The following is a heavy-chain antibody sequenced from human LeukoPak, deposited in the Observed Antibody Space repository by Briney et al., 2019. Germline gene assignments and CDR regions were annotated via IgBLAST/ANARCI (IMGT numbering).Heavy chain of an antibody. V-gene: IGHV1-2*02. CDR2: INPNSGGT. D-gene: IGHD3-10*01. CDR1: GYTFTGYY. Sequence: ASVTVSCKASGYTFTGYYMHWVRQAPGQGLEWMGWINPNSGGTNYAQKFQGRVTMTRDTSISTAYMELSRLRSDDTAVYYCARDYVLLWFGELLTRYYYYGMDAWGQGTTVTVSS. J-gene: IGHJ6*02. CDR3: ARDYVLLWFGELLTRYYYYGMDA.